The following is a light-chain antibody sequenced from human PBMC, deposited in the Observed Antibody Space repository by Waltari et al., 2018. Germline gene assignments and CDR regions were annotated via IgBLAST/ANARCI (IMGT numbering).Light chain of an antibody. CDR2: VVS. CDR3: SSYTSSSTRGV. CDR1: SSDVGGYNY. V-gene: IGLV2-14*01. J-gene: IGLJ1*01. Sequence: QSALTQPASVSGSPGQSITISCTGTSSDVGGYNYVSWYQQHPAKAPKLMIYVVSNRPSGVSNRFSGSKSGNTASLTISGLQAEDEADYYCSSYTSSSTRGVFGTGTKVTVL.